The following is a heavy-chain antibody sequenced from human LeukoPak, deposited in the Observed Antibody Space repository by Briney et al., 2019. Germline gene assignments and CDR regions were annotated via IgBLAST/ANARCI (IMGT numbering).Heavy chain of an antibody. CDR1: GGSISNYY. CDR2: IYYSGST. V-gene: IGHV4-59*08. J-gene: IGHJ4*02. CDR3: ARATAANFDY. Sequence: SETLSLTCSVSGGSISNYYWSWIRQPPGKGLEWIGYIYYSGSTYHNPSLKSRVTISVDTSKNQFSLKLSSVTAADTAVYYCARATAANFDYWGQGTLVTVSS. D-gene: IGHD6-25*01.